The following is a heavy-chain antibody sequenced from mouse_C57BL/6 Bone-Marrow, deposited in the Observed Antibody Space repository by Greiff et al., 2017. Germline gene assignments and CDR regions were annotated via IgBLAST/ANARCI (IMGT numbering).Heavy chain of an antibody. J-gene: IGHJ1*03. V-gene: IGHV5-2*01. Sequence: EVQRVESGGGLVQPGESLKLSCESNEYEFPSHDMSWVRKTPEKRLELVAAINSDGGSTYYPDTMERRFIISRDNTKKTLYVQMSRLRSEDAALYYCARHEDYYGSSLYFDVWGTGTTVTVSS. CDR2: INSDGGST. CDR3: ARHEDYYGSSLYFDV. CDR1: EYEFPSHD. D-gene: IGHD1-1*01.